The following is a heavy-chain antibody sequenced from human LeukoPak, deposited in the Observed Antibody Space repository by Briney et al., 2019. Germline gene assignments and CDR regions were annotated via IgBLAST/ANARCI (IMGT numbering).Heavy chain of an antibody. CDR2: INHSGGST. J-gene: IGHJ4*02. Sequence: ASVKVSCKASGYTFTGYYMHWVRQAPGQGLEWMGIINHSGGSTTYAQKFQRRVTMPRDMSTSTVYMELSRLRSEDTAVYYCARVVSVDYLSGYFDYWGQETLVSVSS. D-gene: IGHD2/OR15-2a*01. CDR3: ARVVSVDYLSGYFDY. CDR1: GYTFTGYY. V-gene: IGHV1-46*01.